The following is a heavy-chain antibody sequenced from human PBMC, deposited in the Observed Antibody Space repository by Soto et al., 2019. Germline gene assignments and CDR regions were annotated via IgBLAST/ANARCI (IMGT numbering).Heavy chain of an antibody. Sequence: ASVKVSCKASRYTLTSYYMYWLHQAPGQRLEWMGRINPGSGNTKYSQNLQGRVTITRDTSASTAYMELSSLRSEDTAVYYCARVPRGRYEILSDWGQGTLVTVSS. CDR2: INPGSGNT. J-gene: IGHJ4*02. V-gene: IGHV1-3*01. D-gene: IGHD3-9*01. CDR1: RYTLTSYY. CDR3: ARVPRGRYEILSD.